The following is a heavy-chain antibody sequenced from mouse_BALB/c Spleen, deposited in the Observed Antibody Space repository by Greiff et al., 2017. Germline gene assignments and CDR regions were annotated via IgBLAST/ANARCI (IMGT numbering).Heavy chain of an antibody. CDR1: GYSITSGYY. CDR2: ISYDGSN. CDR3: ARIPYDYLYYFDY. Sequence: EVKLEESGPGLVKPSQSLSLTCSVTGYSITSGYYWNWIRQFPGNKLEWMGYISYDGSNNYNPSLKNRISITRDTSKNQFFLKLNSVTTEDTATYYCARIPYDYLYYFDYWGQGTTLTVSS. D-gene: IGHD2-4*01. V-gene: IGHV3-6*02. J-gene: IGHJ2*01.